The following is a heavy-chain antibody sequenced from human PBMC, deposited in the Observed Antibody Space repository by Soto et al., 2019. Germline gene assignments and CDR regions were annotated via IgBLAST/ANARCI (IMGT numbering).Heavy chain of an antibody. CDR3: ARGDYGSPFDY. J-gene: IGHJ4*02. Sequence: GGSLRLSCAASGFTFSSYSMNWVRQAPGKGLEWVSYISSSSSTIYYADSVKGRFTISRDNAKNSLYLQMNSLRAEDTAVYYCARGDYGSPFDYWGQGTLVTVSS. D-gene: IGHD3-10*01. CDR2: ISSSSSTI. V-gene: IGHV3-48*01. CDR1: GFTFSSYS.